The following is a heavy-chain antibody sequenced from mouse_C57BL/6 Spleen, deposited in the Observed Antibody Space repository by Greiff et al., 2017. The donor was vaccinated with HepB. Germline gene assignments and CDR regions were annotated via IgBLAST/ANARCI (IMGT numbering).Heavy chain of an antibody. CDR3: ARDYGNGGAWFAY. CDR2: ISSGSSTI. CDR1: GFTFSDYG. V-gene: IGHV5-17*01. J-gene: IGHJ3*01. D-gene: IGHD2-1*01. Sequence: DVMLVESGGGLVKPGGSLKLSCAASGFTFSDYGMHWVRQAPEKGLEWVAYISSGSSTIYYADTVKGRFTISRDNAKNTLFLQMTSLRSEDTAMYYCARDYGNGGAWFAYWGQGTLVTVSA.